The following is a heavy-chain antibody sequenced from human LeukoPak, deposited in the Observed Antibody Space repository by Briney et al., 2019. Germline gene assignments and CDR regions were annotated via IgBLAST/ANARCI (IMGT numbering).Heavy chain of an antibody. D-gene: IGHD2-2*02. V-gene: IGHV1-2*02. Sequence: ASVRVSCKASGYTFTGYYMHWLRQPPGKGLEGMGWINPNSGGTNYAQKFQGRVTMTRDTSISTAYMELSRLRSDDTAVYYCARARGVSSVVVPAAILGYWGQGTLVTVSS. CDR1: GYTFTGYY. CDR2: INPNSGGT. CDR3: ARARGVSSVVVPAAILGY. J-gene: IGHJ4*02.